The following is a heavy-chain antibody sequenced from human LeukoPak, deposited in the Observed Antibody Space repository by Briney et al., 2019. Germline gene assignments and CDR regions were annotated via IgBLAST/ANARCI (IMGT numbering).Heavy chain of an antibody. CDR2: IYHSGST. J-gene: IGHJ5*02. CDR1: GGSISSYY. V-gene: IGHV4-59*08. Sequence: SETLSLTCTVSGGSISSYYWSWIRQPPGKGLEWIGSIYHSGSTYYNPSLKSRVTISVDTSKNQFSLKLSSVTAADTAVYYCARQVEITIFGVVIIGWFDPWGQGTLVTVSS. D-gene: IGHD3-3*01. CDR3: ARQVEITIFGVVIIGWFDP.